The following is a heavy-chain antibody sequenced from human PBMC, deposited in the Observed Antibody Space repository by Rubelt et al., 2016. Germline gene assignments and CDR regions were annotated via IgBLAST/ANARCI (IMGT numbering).Heavy chain of an antibody. D-gene: IGHD2-2*01. CDR3: ARAGPLGYCSSTSCYATDY. V-gene: IGHV3-53*04. Sequence: YYADSVKGRFTISRHNSKNTLYLQMNSLRAEDTAVYYCARAGPLGYCSSTSCYATDYWGQGTLVTVSS. J-gene: IGHJ4*02.